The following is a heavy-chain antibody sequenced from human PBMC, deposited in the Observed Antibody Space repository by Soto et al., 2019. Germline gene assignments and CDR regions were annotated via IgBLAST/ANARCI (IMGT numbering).Heavy chain of an antibody. D-gene: IGHD3-10*01. CDR3: AIVIRGAYYNSPLDT. CDR2: INPYSGGA. V-gene: IGHV1-2*02. Sequence: ASVKVSCKASGYTFTGYFMHWVRQAPGQGLEWMGWINPYSGGADSAQSFQGRVTMTRDTSISTVYMELSRLRFDDTAVYYCAIVIRGAYYNSPLDTWGQGTVVTVSS. J-gene: IGHJ5*02. CDR1: GYTFTGYF.